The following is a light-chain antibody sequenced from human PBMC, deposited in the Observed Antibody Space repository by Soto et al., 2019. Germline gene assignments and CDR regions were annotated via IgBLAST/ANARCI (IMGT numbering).Light chain of an antibody. Sequence: QSVLTQPPSASGTPGQRVTISCFGSSSNMGTNTVGWYQQLPGAAPNVLIYVNDKRPSGVPDRFSGSNSGTSASLTISGLQSEDEADYYCVAWDDNLDSHVFGPGTKLTVL. V-gene: IGLV1-44*01. CDR3: VAWDDNLDSHV. CDR1: SSNMGTNT. J-gene: IGLJ1*01. CDR2: VND.